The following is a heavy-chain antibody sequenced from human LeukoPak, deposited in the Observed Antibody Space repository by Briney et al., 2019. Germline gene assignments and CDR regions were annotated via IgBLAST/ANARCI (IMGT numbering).Heavy chain of an antibody. D-gene: IGHD3-22*01. CDR3: ARLYDSSAAFDY. Sequence: LSLTCDVSGGSISSSNWWSGGRQPPGKGVEWIGEIYHSGSTNYNPSLKSRVTISVDKSKNQFSLKLSSVTAADTAVYYCARLYDSSAAFDYWGQGTLVTVSS. J-gene: IGHJ4*02. CDR1: GGSISSSNW. V-gene: IGHV4-4*02. CDR2: IYHSGST.